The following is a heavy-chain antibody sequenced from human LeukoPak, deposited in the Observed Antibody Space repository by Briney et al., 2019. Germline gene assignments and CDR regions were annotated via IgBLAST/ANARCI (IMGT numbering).Heavy chain of an antibody. CDR2: IIPIFGTA. D-gene: IGHD3-9*01. V-gene: IGHV1-69*05. J-gene: IGHJ4*02. CDR1: GGTFSSYA. Sequence: SVKVSCKASGGTFSSYAISWVRQAPVQGLEWMGGIIPIFGTANYAQKFQGRVTITTDESTSTAYMELSSLRSDDTAVYYCERTGLVYYDILTGYSTQYYDYWGRGSLVTVSS. CDR3: ERTGLVYYDILTGYSTQYYDY.